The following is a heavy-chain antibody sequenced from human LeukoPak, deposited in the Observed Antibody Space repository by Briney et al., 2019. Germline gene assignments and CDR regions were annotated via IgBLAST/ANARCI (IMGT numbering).Heavy chain of an antibody. CDR3: APEGGSSYDY. J-gene: IGHJ4*02. Sequence: GGSLRLSCAASGFTFSTYWMHWVRQVPGKGLVWVSRISDGSTADYADAVKGRFTISRDNAKNTLYLEMNSLRAEDTALYYCAPEGGSSYDYWGQGTLVTVSS. CDR1: GFTFSTYW. D-gene: IGHD5-18*01. V-gene: IGHV3-74*01. CDR2: ISDGSTA.